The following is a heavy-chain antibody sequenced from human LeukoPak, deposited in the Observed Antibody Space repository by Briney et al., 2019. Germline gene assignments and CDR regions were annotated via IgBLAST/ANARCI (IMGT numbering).Heavy chain of an antibody. CDR2: IYTSGDT. D-gene: IGHD4-23*01. J-gene: IGHJ3*02. V-gene: IGHV4-4*07. CDR3: ARGPAHGGNSHAFDI. CDR1: GGSISSYY. Sequence: GSLRLSCAASGGSISSYYWSWIRQPAGKGLEWIGRIYTSGDTNYNPSLKSRVTMLVDTSKNQFSLKLNSVTAADTAVYYCARGPAHGGNSHAFDIWGQGAVVTVSS.